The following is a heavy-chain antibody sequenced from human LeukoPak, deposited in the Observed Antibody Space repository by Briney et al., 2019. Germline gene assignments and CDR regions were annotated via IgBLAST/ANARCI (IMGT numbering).Heavy chain of an antibody. V-gene: IGHV4-59*08. D-gene: IGHD5-24*01. J-gene: IGHJ5*02. Sequence: SETLSLTCTFSGGSISSSYWGWIRQPPGKGLESIGYISYSGSTKYNPSLKSRVTLSVDTSKNQFSLKVNSVTAADTAVYYCARRGVEMAPVRPDNWFDPWGQGTLVTVSS. CDR3: ARRGVEMAPVRPDNWFDP. CDR1: GGSISSSY. CDR2: ISYSGST.